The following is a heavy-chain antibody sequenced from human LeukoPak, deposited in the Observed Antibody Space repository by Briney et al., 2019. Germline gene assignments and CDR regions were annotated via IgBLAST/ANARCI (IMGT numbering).Heavy chain of an antibody. J-gene: IGHJ5*02. V-gene: IGHV4-59*01. CDR3: ARDRGSGVFDP. CDR1: GGSISSYY. CDR2: IYYSGST. D-gene: IGHD3-10*01. Sequence: PSETLSLTCTVSGGSISSYYWSWIRQPPGKGLEWIGYIYYSGSTNYNPSLKSRVTISVDTSKNQFSLKLSSVTAADTAVYYCARDRGSGVFDPWGQGTLVTVSS.